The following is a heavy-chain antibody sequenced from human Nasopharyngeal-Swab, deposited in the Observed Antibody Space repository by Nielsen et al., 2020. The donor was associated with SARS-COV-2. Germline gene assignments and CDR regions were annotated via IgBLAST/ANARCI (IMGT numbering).Heavy chain of an antibody. V-gene: IGHV1-3*01. Sequence: ASVKVSCKASGYTLSTYAMYWVRQAPGQGPEFMGWINAGKGNTIYSQKFQGRVRISRDTSANTVYMELNRLRSEDTAVYYCARVPAVAASRIDYWGQGTLVTVSS. D-gene: IGHD6-19*01. J-gene: IGHJ4*02. CDR2: INAGKGNT. CDR1: GYTLSTYA. CDR3: ARVPAVAASRIDY.